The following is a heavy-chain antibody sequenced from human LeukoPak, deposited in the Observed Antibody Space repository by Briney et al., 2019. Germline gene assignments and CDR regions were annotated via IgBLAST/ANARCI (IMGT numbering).Heavy chain of an antibody. CDR3: ARDRGSPTNASDYTNHFDY. Sequence: GASVKVSCKASGYNFATYYIHWVRQAPGQGLEYMGIINPSGGTTGYTQKFQDRVTMTRDMSTSTVYMELSSLRSEDTALYFCARDRGSPTNASDYTNHFDYWGQGTLVTVSS. D-gene: IGHD4/OR15-4a*01. CDR1: GYNFATYY. J-gene: IGHJ4*02. CDR2: INPSGGTT. V-gene: IGHV1-46*01.